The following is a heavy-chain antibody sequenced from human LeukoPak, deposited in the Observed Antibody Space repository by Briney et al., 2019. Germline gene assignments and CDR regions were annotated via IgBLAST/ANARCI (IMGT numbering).Heavy chain of an antibody. J-gene: IGHJ4*02. CDR1: GYTLTELS. Sequence: GASVKVSCKVSGYTLTELSMHWVRQAPGKGLEWMGDFDPEDDETIYAQKFQGRVTMTEDTSTDTAYMELSSLRSEDTAVYYCATDIHVRGVITPPFDYWGQGTLVTVSS. CDR3: ATDIHVRGVITPPFDY. D-gene: IGHD3-10*01. CDR2: FDPEDDET. V-gene: IGHV1-24*01.